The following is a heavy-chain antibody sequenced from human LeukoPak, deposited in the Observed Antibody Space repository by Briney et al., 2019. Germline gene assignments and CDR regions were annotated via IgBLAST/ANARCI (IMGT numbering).Heavy chain of an antibody. CDR2: ISAYNGNT. Sequence: ASVKVSCKASGYTFTSYGISWVRQAPGQGLEWMGWISAYNGNTNYAQKLQGRVTMTTDTSTSTAYMELSSLRSEDTAVYYCASGGSYSYHYYKDVWGKGTTVTVSS. J-gene: IGHJ6*03. V-gene: IGHV1-18*01. D-gene: IGHD1-26*01. CDR3: ASGGSYSYHYYKDV. CDR1: GYTFTSYG.